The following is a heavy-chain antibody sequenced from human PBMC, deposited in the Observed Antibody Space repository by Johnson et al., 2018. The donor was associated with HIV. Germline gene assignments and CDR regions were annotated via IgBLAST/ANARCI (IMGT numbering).Heavy chain of an antibody. J-gene: IGHJ3*02. D-gene: IGHD2-15*01. CDR3: AREGTIHSAFDI. Sequence: QVQLVESGGGVVQPGRSLRLSCAASGFTFSYYAMHWVRQAPGKGLEWMAVISHDGSNRYYADSVKGRFTISRDNSSNTLYLQMNSLRVEDTAVYYCAREGTIHSAFDIWGQGTMVTVA. CDR1: GFTFSYYA. CDR2: ISHDGSNR. V-gene: IGHV3-30*04.